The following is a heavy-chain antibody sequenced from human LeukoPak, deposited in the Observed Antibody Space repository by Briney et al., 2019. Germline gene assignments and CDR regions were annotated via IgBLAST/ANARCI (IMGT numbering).Heavy chain of an antibody. CDR1: GFTFSSYG. Sequence: GGSLRLSCAASGFTFSSYGMHWVRQAPGKGLEWVAVIWYDGSNKYYADSVKGRFTISRDNSKNTLYLQMNSLRAEDAAVYYCAREGSSGWYPRAGMDVWGQGTTVTVSS. J-gene: IGHJ6*02. CDR3: AREGSSGWYPRAGMDV. V-gene: IGHV3-33*01. D-gene: IGHD6-19*01. CDR2: IWYDGSNK.